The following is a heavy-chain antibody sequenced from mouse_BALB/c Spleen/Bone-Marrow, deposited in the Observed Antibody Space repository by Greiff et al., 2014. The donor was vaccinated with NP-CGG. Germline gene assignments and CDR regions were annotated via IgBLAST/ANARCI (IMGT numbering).Heavy chain of an antibody. D-gene: IGHD1-1*01. CDR1: GFNIKDTY. J-gene: IGHJ3*01. CDR2: IDPANGNT. CDR3: ASYYYGSSLFAY. V-gene: IGHV14-3*02. Sequence: VQLQQSGAELVMPGASVKLSCTASGFNIKDTYMHWVKQRPEQGLEWIGRIDPANGNTKYDPKFQGKATITADTSSNTAYLQLSSLTSEDTAVYYCASYYYGSSLFAYWGQGTLVTVSA.